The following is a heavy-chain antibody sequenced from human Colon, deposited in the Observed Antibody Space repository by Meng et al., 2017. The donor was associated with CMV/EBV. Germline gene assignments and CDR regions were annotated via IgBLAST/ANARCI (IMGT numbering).Heavy chain of an antibody. CDR3: ARIWDDFWSGYRYYFYAVDV. D-gene: IGHD3-3*01. CDR1: GFTFSDYY. J-gene: IGHJ6*02. CDR2: ISSSATSL. V-gene: IGHV3-11*01. Sequence: GGSLRLSCAASGFTFSDYYMGWVRQAPGKGLEWVSSISSSATSLFYADSVRGRFTISRDNAKNSLDLQMNSLGAEDTAVYYCARIWDDFWSGYRYYFYAVDVWGQGTAVTVSS.